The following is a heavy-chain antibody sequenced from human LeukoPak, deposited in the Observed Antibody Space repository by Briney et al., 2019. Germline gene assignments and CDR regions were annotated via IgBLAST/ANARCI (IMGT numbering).Heavy chain of an antibody. J-gene: IGHJ4*02. V-gene: IGHV3-30*02. D-gene: IGHD5-18*01. CDR1: GFTFSSYG. Sequence: GGSLRLSCAASGFTFSSYGMHWVRQAPGKGLEWVAVIWYDGSNKYYADSVKGRFTISRDNSKNTLYLQMNSLRAEDTAVYYCAKTPRDSYGYDYWGQGTLVTVSS. CDR3: AKTPRDSYGYDY. CDR2: IWYDGSNK.